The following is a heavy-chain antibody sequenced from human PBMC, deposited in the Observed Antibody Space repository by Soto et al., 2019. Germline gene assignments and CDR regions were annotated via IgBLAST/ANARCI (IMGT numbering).Heavy chain of an antibody. CDR1: GYTFTDYW. CDR3: ARHISTFRYYYYAMHG. J-gene: IGHJ6*04. Sequence: PGESLKLSCTGSGYTFTDYWIGWVRQLPGKGLEWMGIIYPGDSDTRYSPSFQGHVTITVDKSTSTAYLQWNTLKASDTAMYYRARHISTFRYYYYAMHGWGEGTTLPVYS. CDR2: IYPGDSDT. D-gene: IGHD2-2*01. V-gene: IGHV5-51*01.